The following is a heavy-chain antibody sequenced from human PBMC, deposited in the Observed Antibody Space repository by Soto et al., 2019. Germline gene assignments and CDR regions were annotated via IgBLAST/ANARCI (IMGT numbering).Heavy chain of an antibody. Sequence: ASVKVFCKASGYTFTSYAMHWVRQAPGQRLEWIGWINAGNGNTKYSQKFQGRVTITRDTSASTAYMELSSLRSEDTAVYYCARDSSPDAFDIWGQGTMVTVSS. CDR2: INAGNGNT. D-gene: IGHD6-13*01. CDR1: GYTFTSYA. CDR3: ARDSSPDAFDI. J-gene: IGHJ3*02. V-gene: IGHV1-3*01.